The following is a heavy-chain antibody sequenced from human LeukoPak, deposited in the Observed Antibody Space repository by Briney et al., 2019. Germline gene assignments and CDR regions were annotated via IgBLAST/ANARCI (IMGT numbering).Heavy chain of an antibody. CDR3: ARDGGSGCLDP. V-gene: IGHV3-7*03. CDR1: GFTFNNYW. J-gene: IGHJ5*02. D-gene: IGHD3-3*01. CDR2: IRQDGSEK. Sequence: QPGGSLRLSCAASGFTFNNYWMTWVRQAPGKGLEWVANIRQDGSEKYYVDSVKGRFTISRDNAKNSLYLQMNSLRAEDTAVYYCARDGGSGCLDPWGQGTLVTVSS.